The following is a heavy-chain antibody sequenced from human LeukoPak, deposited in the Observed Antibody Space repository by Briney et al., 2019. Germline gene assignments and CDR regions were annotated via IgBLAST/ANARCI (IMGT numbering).Heavy chain of an antibody. J-gene: IGHJ6*02. Sequence: TGGSLRLSCAASGFTLSSYSMNWVRQAPGKGLEWVSYISSSSSTIYYADSVKGRFTISRDNAKNSLYLQMNSLRAEDTAVYYCARFWDYDFWSGYSDYYYYGMDVWGQGTTVTVSS. D-gene: IGHD3-3*01. CDR1: GFTLSSYS. CDR2: ISSSSSTI. V-gene: IGHV3-48*01. CDR3: ARFWDYDFWSGYSDYYYYGMDV.